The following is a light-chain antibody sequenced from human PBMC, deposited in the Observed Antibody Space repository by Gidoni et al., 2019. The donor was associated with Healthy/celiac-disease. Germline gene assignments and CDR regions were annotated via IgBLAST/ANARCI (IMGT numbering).Light chain of an antibody. CDR2: AAS. V-gene: IGKV1-39*01. CDR3: QQSYSTPQT. J-gene: IGKJ1*01. CDR1: QSISSY. Sequence: DIQLTQSPSSLSASVGDRVTITCRASQSISSYLNWYQQKPGKAPKLLIYAASSLQSGVQSRFSGSGSGTDFTLTISSRQPEDFATYYCQQSYSTPQTFGQGTKVEIK.